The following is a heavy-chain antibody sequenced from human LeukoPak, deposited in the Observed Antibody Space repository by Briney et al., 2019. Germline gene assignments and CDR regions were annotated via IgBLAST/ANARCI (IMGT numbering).Heavy chain of an antibody. J-gene: IGHJ4*02. CDR2: ISGGGGSI. CDR1: GFTFSSYA. Sequence: GGSLRLSCVASGFTFSSYAMSWVRQAPGKGLEWVSGISGGGGSIHYADSVKGRFTISRDNSKNTLYLQMNSLRAEDTAVYYCANGRWDIVVVPAASDYWGQGTLVTVSS. V-gene: IGHV3-23*01. CDR3: ANGRWDIVVVPAASDY. D-gene: IGHD2-2*01.